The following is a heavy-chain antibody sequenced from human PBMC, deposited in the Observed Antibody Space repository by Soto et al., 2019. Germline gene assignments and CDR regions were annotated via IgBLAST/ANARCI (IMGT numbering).Heavy chain of an antibody. CDR1: GGTFNSYV. Sequence: QVQLVQSGAEVKKPGSSVKVSCKASGGTFNSYVFNWVRQAPGQGLEWMGGIISIFGTPNYGQKFQGRVTITADESTSTGCRELSILTSEDTAIYYCARDLGSGYDPGDYWGQGTLVTVSS. J-gene: IGHJ4*02. CDR2: IISIFGTP. V-gene: IGHV1-69*12. D-gene: IGHD5-12*01. CDR3: ARDLGSGYDPGDY.